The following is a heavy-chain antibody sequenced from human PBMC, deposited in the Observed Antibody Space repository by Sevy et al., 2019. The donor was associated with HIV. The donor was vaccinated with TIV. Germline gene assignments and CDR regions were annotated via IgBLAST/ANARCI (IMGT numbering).Heavy chain of an antibody. Sequence: SETLSLTCTVSGGSITSLYWNWIRQPPGKGLEWIANIYYNGHINYNPAVKNRVTLSLDTSKNQFSLRLSSVTAADTAMYYCAGENAWGRCYSWGQGTLVTVSS. CDR1: GGSITSLY. V-gene: IGHV4-59*08. CDR2: IYYNGHI. J-gene: IGHJ4*02. CDR3: AGENAWGRCYS. D-gene: IGHD1-26*01.